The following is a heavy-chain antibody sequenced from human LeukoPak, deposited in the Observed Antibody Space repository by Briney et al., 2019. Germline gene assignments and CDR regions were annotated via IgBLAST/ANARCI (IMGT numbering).Heavy chain of an antibody. V-gene: IGHV5-51*01. D-gene: IGHD5-18*01. Sequence: GGSLKSSFKGSGYSFTSYWIGWVRQVPGKGVEWMGIIYPGDSDTAYSPSFQGQVTVSADKSITTAYLQWSSLKASDTAMYYCARRGRYSYGSYFDYWGQGTLVTVSS. CDR1: GYSFTSYW. J-gene: IGHJ4*02. CDR2: IYPGDSDT. CDR3: ARRGRYSYGSYFDY.